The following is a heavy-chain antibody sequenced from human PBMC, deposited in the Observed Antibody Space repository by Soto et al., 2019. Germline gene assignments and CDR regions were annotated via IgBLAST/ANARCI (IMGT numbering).Heavy chain of an antibody. D-gene: IGHD6-13*01. J-gene: IGHJ5*02. CDR1: GYTFTSYY. V-gene: IGHV1-46*01. CDR3: ATVPPDPDSSSWPFDP. Sequence: VASVKVSCKPSGYTFTSYYMHWVRQAPGQGLEWMGIINPSGGSTSYAQKFQGRVTMTEDTSTNTAYMELSSLRSEDTAVYYCATVPPDPDSSSWPFDPWGQGTLVTVSS. CDR2: INPSGGST.